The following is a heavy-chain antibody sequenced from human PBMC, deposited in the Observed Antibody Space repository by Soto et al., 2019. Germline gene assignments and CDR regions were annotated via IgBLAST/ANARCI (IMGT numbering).Heavy chain of an antibody. CDR1: GFTFSSYG. V-gene: IGHV3-33*01. D-gene: IGHD6-19*01. CDR2: IWYDGSNK. Sequence: QVQLVESGGGVVQPGRSLRLSCAASGFTFSSYGMHWVRQAPGKGLEWVAVIWYDGSNKYYADSVKGRFTISRDNSKNPLYLQMNSLRAEDTAVYYCARAVGAVAGFDAFDIWGQGTMVTVSS. J-gene: IGHJ3*02. CDR3: ARAVGAVAGFDAFDI.